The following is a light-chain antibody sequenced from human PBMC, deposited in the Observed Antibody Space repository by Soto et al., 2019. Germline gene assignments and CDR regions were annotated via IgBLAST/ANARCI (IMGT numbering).Light chain of an antibody. CDR1: QGISSY. CDR3: QHLNTYPRT. CDR2: GAS. J-gene: IGKJ2*01. V-gene: IGKV1-9*01. Sequence: DIQLTQSPSFLSASVGDRVTITCRASQGISSYLAWYQQPPGKAPKLLIYGASTLQRGVSSRFSGSGSGTEFTLTISSLQPEDSATYYCQHLNTYPRTFGQGTMLEVK.